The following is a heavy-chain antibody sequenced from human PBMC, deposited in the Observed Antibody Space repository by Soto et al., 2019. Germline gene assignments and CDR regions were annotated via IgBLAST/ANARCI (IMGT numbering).Heavy chain of an antibody. CDR1: GYSFTSYW. D-gene: IGHD2-8*01. CDR3: ARHMLLEVYAIKCLQKNYYYYGMDV. V-gene: IGHV5-51*01. J-gene: IGHJ6*02. Sequence: GESLKISCKGSGYSFTSYWIGWVRQMPGKGLEWMGIIYPGDSDTRYSPSFQGQVTISADKSISTAYLQWSSLKASDTAMYYCARHMLLEVYAIKCLQKNYYYYGMDVWGQGTTVTVSS. CDR2: IYPGDSDT.